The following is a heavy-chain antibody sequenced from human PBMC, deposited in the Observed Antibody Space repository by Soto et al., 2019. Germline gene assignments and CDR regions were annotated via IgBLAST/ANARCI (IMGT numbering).Heavy chain of an antibody. V-gene: IGHV3-23*01. Sequence: EVQLLESGGGLVQPGGSLRLSCAASGFTFSSYAMRWVRQAPGKGLECVSAISGSGGSTYYADSVKGRFTISRDNSKNTLYLQMNSLRAEDTAVYYCARWGSGSYYDYWGQGTLVTVSS. D-gene: IGHD1-26*01. CDR1: GFTFSSYA. J-gene: IGHJ4*02. CDR3: ARWGSGSYYDY. CDR2: ISGSGGST.